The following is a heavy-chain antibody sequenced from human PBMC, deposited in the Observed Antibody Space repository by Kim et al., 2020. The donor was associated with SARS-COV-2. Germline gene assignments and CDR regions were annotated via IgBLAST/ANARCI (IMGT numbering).Heavy chain of an antibody. V-gene: IGHV4-59*01. CDR2: T. Sequence: TNSNPSLKSRVTISVDTSKNQLSLKLTAVTAADTAVYYCARADQWRAFDIWGQGTLVTVSS. D-gene: IGHD6-19*01. J-gene: IGHJ3*02. CDR3: ARADQWRAFDI.